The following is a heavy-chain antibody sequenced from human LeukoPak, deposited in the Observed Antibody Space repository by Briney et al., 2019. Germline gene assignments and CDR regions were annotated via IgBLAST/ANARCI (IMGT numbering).Heavy chain of an antibody. D-gene: IGHD1-7*01. CDR2: IYPADSDT. V-gene: IGHV5-51*07. J-gene: IGHJ3*02. Sequence: GESLKISCKGSVYSFTSYRIGWVHQMPGKGLEWMGIIYPADSDTRYSPSFQGQVTISVDKSISTAYLQWSSLKASDTAIYYCARHTVTGTAYFYAFNIWGQGTMVTVSS. CDR3: ARHTVTGTAYFYAFNI. CDR1: VYSFTSYR.